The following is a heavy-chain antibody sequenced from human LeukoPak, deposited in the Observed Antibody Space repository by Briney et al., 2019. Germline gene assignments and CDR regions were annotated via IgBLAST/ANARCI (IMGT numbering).Heavy chain of an antibody. D-gene: IGHD2-21*01. CDR1: GGSISSNSHY. Sequence: PSETLSLTCTVSGGSISSNSHYWAWIRQPPGKGLEWIGSIHYSGSTFYSPSLKSRVTISVDTSKNQFSLILTSVTASDTAVYYCAREEASVGDYWGQGILVTGSS. V-gene: IGHV4-39*01. CDR3: AREEASVGDY. CDR2: IHYSGST. J-gene: IGHJ4*02.